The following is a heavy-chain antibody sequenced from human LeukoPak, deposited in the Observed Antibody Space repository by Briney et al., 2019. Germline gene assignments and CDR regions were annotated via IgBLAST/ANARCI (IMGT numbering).Heavy chain of an antibody. CDR2: INGSGGST. Sequence: GGSLRLSCAASGFTFSSYAMSWVRQAPGKGLEWVSDINGSGGSTYYADSVKGRFTISRDNSKNTLYLQMNSLRAEDTAVYYCARRSGIAVAGAFDYWGQGTLVTVSS. CDR3: ARRSGIAVAGAFDY. CDR1: GFTFSSYA. D-gene: IGHD6-19*01. V-gene: IGHV3-23*01. J-gene: IGHJ4*02.